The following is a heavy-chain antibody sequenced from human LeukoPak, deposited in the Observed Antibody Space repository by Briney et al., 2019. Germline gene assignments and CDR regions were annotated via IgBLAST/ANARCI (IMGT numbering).Heavy chain of an antibody. J-gene: IGHJ4*02. CDR2: IYYSGST. CDR1: SGGSRMHY. V-gene: IGHV4-59*08. Sequence: RLSRLCTVSSGGSRMHYWSEVRGSRGCGLAWRWYIYYSGSTNYNPSPKSRVTISVETSKNQFSLKLSSVTAADTAVYFSAGHGASGSYLYYFDYWGQGTLGTVSS. CDR3: AGHGASGSYLYYFDY. D-gene: IGHD1-26*01.